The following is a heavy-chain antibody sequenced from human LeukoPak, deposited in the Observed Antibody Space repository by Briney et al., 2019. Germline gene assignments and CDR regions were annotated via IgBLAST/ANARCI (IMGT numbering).Heavy chain of an antibody. Sequence: PGGSLRLSCEASGFTFSTYEMNWVRQTPGKGLEWVSCIGSSGSTIYYADSVKGRFAISRDNAKNTLFLQMNSLRAEDTAVYYCARESYCSGGSCYSGRAFDIWGQGTMVTVSS. CDR1: GFTFSTYE. D-gene: IGHD2-15*01. CDR2: IGSSGSTI. J-gene: IGHJ3*02. CDR3: ARESYCSGGSCYSGRAFDI. V-gene: IGHV3-48*03.